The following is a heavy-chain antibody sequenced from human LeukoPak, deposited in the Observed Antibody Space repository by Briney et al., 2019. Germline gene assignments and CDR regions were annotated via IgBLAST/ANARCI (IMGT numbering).Heavy chain of an antibody. D-gene: IGHD6-19*01. CDR1: GGSFSGYY. CDR3: ARGYSSGWYQDAFDI. Sequence: SETLSLTCAVYGGSFSGYYWSWIRQPPGKGLEWIGEINHSGSTNYNPSLKSRVTISVDTSKNQFSLKLSSVTAADTAVYYCARGYSSGWYQDAFDIWGQGTMVTVSS. CDR2: INHSGST. J-gene: IGHJ3*02. V-gene: IGHV4-34*01.